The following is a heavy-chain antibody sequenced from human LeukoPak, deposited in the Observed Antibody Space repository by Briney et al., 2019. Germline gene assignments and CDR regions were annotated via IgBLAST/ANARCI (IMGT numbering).Heavy chain of an antibody. CDR2: IIPILGIA. Sequence: SVKVSCKASGGTFSSYAISWVRQAPGQGLEWMGRIIPILGIANYAPKFQGRVTITADKSTSTAYMELSSLRSEDTAVYYCARVGVAYGSWNWFDPWGQGTLVTVSS. J-gene: IGHJ5*02. V-gene: IGHV1-69*04. CDR3: ARVGVAYGSWNWFDP. CDR1: GGTFSSYA. D-gene: IGHD3-10*01.